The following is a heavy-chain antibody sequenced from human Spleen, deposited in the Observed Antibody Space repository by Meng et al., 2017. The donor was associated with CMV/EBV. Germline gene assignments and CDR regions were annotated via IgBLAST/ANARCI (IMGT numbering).Heavy chain of an antibody. CDR3: ARGPYDYIWGTSPSDY. CDR2: IKQDGSEK. V-gene: IGHV3-7*04. J-gene: IGHJ4*02. Sequence: GGSLRLSCVVSGFTFSSYWMSWVRQAPGKGLEWVANIKQDGSEKYYVDSVKGRFTISRDNARNSLYLQMNSLRGGDTAVYYCARGPYDYIWGTSPSDYWGQGTLVTVSS. D-gene: IGHD3-16*01. CDR1: GFTFSSYW.